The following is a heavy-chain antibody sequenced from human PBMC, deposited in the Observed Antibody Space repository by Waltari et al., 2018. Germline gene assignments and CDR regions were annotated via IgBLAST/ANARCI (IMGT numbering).Heavy chain of an antibody. CDR1: AFSIRDNY. V-gene: IGHV3-53*01. J-gene: IGHJ5*02. CDR3: ARDSKFDP. D-gene: IGHD4-4*01. CDR2: INSGGTT. Sequence: EVQLVESGGGLIQPGGSLRLSCSPSAFSIRDNYMSWVRQAPGKGLEWVSFINSGGTTYYADSVKGRFTIARDNSKNTVYLQMNSLRAEDTAMYYCARDSKFDPWGQGTLVTVSS.